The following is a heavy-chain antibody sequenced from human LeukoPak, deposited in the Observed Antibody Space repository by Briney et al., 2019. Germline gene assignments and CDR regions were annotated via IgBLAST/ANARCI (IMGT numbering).Heavy chain of an antibody. CDR3: AAEGSLTPGDY. V-gene: IGHV1-58*01. Sequence: SVKVSCKASGFTFTSSAAQWVRQARGQRLEWIGWIVVGSGNTNYAQKFQERVTITRDMSTSTAYMELSSLRSEDTAVYYCAAEGSLTPGDYWGQGTLVTVSS. J-gene: IGHJ4*02. D-gene: IGHD2-15*01. CDR1: GFTFTSSA. CDR2: IVVGSGNT.